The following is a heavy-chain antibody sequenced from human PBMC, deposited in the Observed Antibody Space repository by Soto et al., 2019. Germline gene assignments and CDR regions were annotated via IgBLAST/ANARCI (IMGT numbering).Heavy chain of an antibody. Sequence: GGSLRLSCAASGFTFSSYSLSWLRQAPGKGLEWVSGISGSGQTTHYRDSVKGRFTISRDNSGNTLFLEMYSLRAEDTAVYYCARYIPGVRYYGMDVWGQGTTVTVSS. V-gene: IGHV3-23*01. J-gene: IGHJ6*02. CDR2: ISGSGQTT. D-gene: IGHD2-2*01. CDR1: GFTFSSYS. CDR3: ARYIPGVRYYGMDV.